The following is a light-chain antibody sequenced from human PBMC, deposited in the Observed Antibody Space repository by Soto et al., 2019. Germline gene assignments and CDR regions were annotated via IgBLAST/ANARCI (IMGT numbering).Light chain of an antibody. CDR1: SSNIGGNS. Sequence: QSVMSQPPSVSAAPGQRVTISCSGSSSNIGGNSVSWYQQLPGTAPKLLIYDDDQRPSGIPDRFSGSKSGTSATLGITGFQTGDEADYYCGSWDSSLSAYVFGPGTKVTVL. CDR2: DDD. V-gene: IGLV1-51*01. J-gene: IGLJ1*01. CDR3: GSWDSSLSAYV.